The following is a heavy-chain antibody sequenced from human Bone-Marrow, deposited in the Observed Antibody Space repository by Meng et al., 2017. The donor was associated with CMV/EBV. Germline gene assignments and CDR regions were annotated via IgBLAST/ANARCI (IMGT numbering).Heavy chain of an antibody. D-gene: IGHD2-2*01. J-gene: IGHJ6*02. CDR2: IIPILGIA. CDR3: ARHRPYCSNTSCNYYYHGMDV. V-gene: IGHV1-69*10. Sequence: SVKVSCKASGGTFSSYAISWVRQAPGQGLEWMGGIIPILGIANYAQKFQGRVTITADKSTSTAYMELSSLRSEDTAVYYCARHRPYCSNTSCNYYYHGMDVWGQGTTVTVSS. CDR1: GGTFSSYA.